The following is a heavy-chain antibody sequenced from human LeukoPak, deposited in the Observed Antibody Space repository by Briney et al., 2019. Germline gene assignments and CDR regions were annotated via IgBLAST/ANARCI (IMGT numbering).Heavy chain of an antibody. CDR1: GFTFSIYA. CDR3: AKGQDV. V-gene: IGHV3-23*01. Sequence: PGGSLRLPCAASGFTFSIYAMSWVRQAPGEGLEWVSVISGSGDSTEYADSVKGRFTISRDNSKKTLYLQMNSLRAEDTAVYYCAKGQDVWGQGTTVTVSS. CDR2: ISGSGDST. J-gene: IGHJ6*02.